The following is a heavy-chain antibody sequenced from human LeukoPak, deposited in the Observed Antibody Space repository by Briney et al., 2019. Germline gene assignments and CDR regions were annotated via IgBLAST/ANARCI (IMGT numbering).Heavy chain of an antibody. CDR1: GSSINGYY. V-gene: IGHV4-59*08. J-gene: IGHJ4*02. D-gene: IGHD2-15*01. CDR2: IYSNGNT. Sequence: PSETLSLTCSVSGSSINGYYWCWIRQPPGKGLEWIGYIYSNGNTNYNPSLKSRVTISVEMSKNQFSLKLTSVTAADTAVYYCARREGVVTHFDYWGQGTLVTVSS. CDR3: ARREGVVTHFDY.